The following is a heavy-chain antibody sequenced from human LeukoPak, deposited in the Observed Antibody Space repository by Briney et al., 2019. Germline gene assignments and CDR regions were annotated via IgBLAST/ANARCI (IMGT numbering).Heavy chain of an antibody. D-gene: IGHD2-2*02. V-gene: IGHV1-18*01. Sequence: ASVKVSCKASGYTFTSYGISWVRQAPAQGLEWMGWISAYNGNTNYAQKLPGRVTMTTDTSTSTAYMELRSLRSDDTAVYYCARVLVVPAAIGYYYYYMDVWGKGTTVTVSS. CDR2: ISAYNGNT. CDR1: GYTFTSYG. CDR3: ARVLVVPAAIGYYYYYMDV. J-gene: IGHJ6*03.